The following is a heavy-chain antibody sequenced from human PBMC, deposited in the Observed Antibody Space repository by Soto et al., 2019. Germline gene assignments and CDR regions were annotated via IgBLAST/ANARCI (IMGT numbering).Heavy chain of an antibody. J-gene: IGHJ4*02. CDR3: ARGPYYHDSSGYYNY. V-gene: IGHV4-39*01. D-gene: IGHD3-22*01. Sequence: NPSETLSLTCTVSGGSISSSTYYWGWIRQPPGKGLDWIGSIYFSGSTYYNPSLKSRVTISVDTSKNQFSLKLSSVTAADTAVYYCARGPYYHDSSGYYNYWGQGTLVTVSS. CDR2: IYFSGST. CDR1: GGSISSSTYY.